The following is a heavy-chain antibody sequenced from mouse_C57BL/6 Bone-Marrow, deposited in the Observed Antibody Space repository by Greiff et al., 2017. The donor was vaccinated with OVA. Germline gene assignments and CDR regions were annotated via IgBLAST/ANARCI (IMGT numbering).Heavy chain of an antibody. CDR3: ARGNGSSLYYAMDY. CDR1: GYTFTDYE. J-gene: IGHJ4*01. Sequence: QVQLQQSGAELVRPGASVTLSCKASGYTFTDYEMHWVKQTPVHGLEWIGAIDPETGGTAYNQKFKSKATLTVDKPSSTAYMQLSSLTSEDSAVYYCARGNGSSLYYAMDYWGQGTSVTVSS. V-gene: IGHV1-15*01. D-gene: IGHD1-1*01. CDR2: IDPETGGT.